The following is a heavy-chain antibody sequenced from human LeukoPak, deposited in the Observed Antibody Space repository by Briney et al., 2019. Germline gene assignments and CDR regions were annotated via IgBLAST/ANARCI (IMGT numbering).Heavy chain of an antibody. CDR2: ISGSGGST. Sequence: PRGSLRLSCAASGFTFSSYAMSWVRQAPGKGLEWVSAISGSGGSTYYADSVKGRFTISRDNSKNTLYLQMNSLRAEDTAVYYCAKKQGYSYQYYFDYWGQGTLVTVSS. CDR3: AKKQGYSYQYYFDY. D-gene: IGHD5-18*01. V-gene: IGHV3-23*01. J-gene: IGHJ4*02. CDR1: GFTFSSYA.